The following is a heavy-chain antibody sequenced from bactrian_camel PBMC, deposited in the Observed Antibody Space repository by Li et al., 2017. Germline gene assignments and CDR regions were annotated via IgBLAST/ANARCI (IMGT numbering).Heavy chain of an antibody. CDR3: AAGRGGWLACVDESRYNY. V-gene: IGHV3S53*01. CDR1: GYSVSQGY. D-gene: IGHD1*01. CDR2: IDTAGMP. J-gene: IGHJ4*01. Sequence: VQLVESGGGSVQSGGSLRLSCAASGYSVSQGYMAWFRQAPGKEREGVAAIDTAGMPTYTYSVKDRFTISKDNVKNTLYLQMNSLEVEDTAMYYCAAGRGGWLACVDESRYNYWGQGTQVTVS.